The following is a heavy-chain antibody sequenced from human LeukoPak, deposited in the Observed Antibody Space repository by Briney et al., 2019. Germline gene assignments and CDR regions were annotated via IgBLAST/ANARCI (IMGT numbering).Heavy chain of an antibody. D-gene: IGHD3-10*02. V-gene: IGHV3-48*03. CDR3: AELGITMIGGV. Sequence: GGSLRLSCVASGFTFSSYELNWVRQAPRRVREWVSYISSSGSTIYYADSVKGRFTISRDNAKNSLYLQMNSLRAEDTAVYYCAELGITMIGGVWGKGTTVTISS. J-gene: IGHJ6*04. CDR2: ISSSGSTI. CDR1: GFTFSSYE.